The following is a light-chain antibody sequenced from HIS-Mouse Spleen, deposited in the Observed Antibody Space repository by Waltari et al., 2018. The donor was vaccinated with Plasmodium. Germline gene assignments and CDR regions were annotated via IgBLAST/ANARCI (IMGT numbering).Light chain of an antibody. J-gene: IGKJ3*01. CDR3: QQYNNWSFT. CDR2: KAS. V-gene: IGKV1-5*03. CDR1: QSISSR. Sequence: DIQMTQSPSTLSASVGDRVTITCRASQSISSRLAWYQQKTGKAPKLLIYKASSLESGVPSRFSGSGSGTEFTLTISSLQPDDFAVYYCQQYNNWSFTFGPGTKVDIK.